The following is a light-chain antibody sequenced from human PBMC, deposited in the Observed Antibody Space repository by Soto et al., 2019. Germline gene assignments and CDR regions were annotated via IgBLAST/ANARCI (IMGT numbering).Light chain of an antibody. J-gene: IGKJ4*01. CDR2: GAS. CDR3: QQRSNWPLT. V-gene: IGKV3D-20*02. Sequence: EIVLTQSPGTLSLSPGDTATLSCRANQNVWSTYLAWYQQKPGQAPRLLIYGASNRATGIPDRFSGTGSGTDFTLTISSLESEDFAIYYCQQRSNWPLTFGGGTKVDNK. CDR1: QNVWSTY.